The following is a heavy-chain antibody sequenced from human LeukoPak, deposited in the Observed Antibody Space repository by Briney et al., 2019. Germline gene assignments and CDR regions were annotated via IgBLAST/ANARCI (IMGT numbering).Heavy chain of an antibody. CDR2: INWNGGST. Sequence: GRSLRLSCAASGFTFDDYGMSWVRQAPGKGLEWVSGINWNGGSTGYADSVKGRFTISRDISKNTLYLQMNSLRADDTAVYYCTRGGNAGYNDYWGQGTLVTVSS. D-gene: IGHD5-24*01. CDR3: TRGGNAGYNDY. V-gene: IGHV3-20*04. J-gene: IGHJ4*02. CDR1: GFTFDDYG.